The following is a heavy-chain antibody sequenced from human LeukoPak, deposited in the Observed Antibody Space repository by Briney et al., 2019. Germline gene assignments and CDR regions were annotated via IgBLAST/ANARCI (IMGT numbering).Heavy chain of an antibody. D-gene: IGHD6-13*01. CDR3: ARALPSSLFAFDI. CDR1: GFTVSSNY. CDR2: IYSGGST. J-gene: IGHJ3*02. V-gene: IGHV3-53*01. Sequence: GGSLRLSCAASGFTVSSNYMSWVRQAPGKGLEWVSVIYSGGSTYYADSVKGRFTISRDNSKNTLYLQMNSLRAEDTAVYYCARALPSSLFAFDIWGQGTIVTVSS.